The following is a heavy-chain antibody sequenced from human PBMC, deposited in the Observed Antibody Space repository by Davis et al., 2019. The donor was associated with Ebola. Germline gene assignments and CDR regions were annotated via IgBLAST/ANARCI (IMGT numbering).Heavy chain of an antibody. V-gene: IGHV1-8*01. J-gene: IGHJ4*02. CDR2: MNPSSGNT. CDR3: ATQPRVGMVGDY. Sequence: ASVKVSCKASGYTFTSYDINWVRQATGQGLEWMGWMNPSSGNTGYAQKFQGRVTMTRNTSISTAYMELSRLRSEDTAVYYCATQPRVGMVGDYWGRGTLVTVSS. CDR1: GYTFTSYD. D-gene: IGHD1-26*01.